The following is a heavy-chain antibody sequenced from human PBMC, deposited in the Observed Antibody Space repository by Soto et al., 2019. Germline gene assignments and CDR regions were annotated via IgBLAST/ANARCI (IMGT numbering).Heavy chain of an antibody. CDR3: ARIESIARNWFDP. D-gene: IGHD6-13*01. V-gene: IGHV5-10-1*01. Sequence: PGESLKISCKGSGFSFTNYWISWVRQMPGKGLEWMGNIDPVDSYANYSPSFQGHVTFSVDTSISTAYLQWSSLKASDTAMHFCARIESIARNWFDPWGQGTLVTVSS. CDR1: GFSFTNYW. CDR2: IDPVDSYA. J-gene: IGHJ5*02.